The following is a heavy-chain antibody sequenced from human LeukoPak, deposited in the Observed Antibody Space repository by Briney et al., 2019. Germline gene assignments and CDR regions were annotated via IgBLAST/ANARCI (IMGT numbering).Heavy chain of an antibody. J-gene: IGHJ5*02. Sequence: GASVKVSCKASGYTLTGYYMHWVRQAPGQGLEWMGWMNPNSGGTKYAQKFQGRVTMTRDTSISTAYMQLSRLRSDDTAMYYCARDKLALGELSLSDQWGQGTLVTAFS. CDR1: GYTLTGYY. V-gene: IGHV1-2*02. CDR2: MNPNSGGT. CDR3: ARDKLALGELSLSDQ. D-gene: IGHD3-16*02.